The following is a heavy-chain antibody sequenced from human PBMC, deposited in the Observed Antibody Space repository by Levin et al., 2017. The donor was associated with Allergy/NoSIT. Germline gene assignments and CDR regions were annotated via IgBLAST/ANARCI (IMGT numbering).Heavy chain of an antibody. V-gene: IGHV4-31*03. CDR1: GGSISSGSYY. D-gene: IGHD1-26*01. CDR3: ARAEGGVGATYPDY. Sequence: SETLSLTCTVSGGSISSGSYYWNWIRQHPGKGLEWIGYISYTGNTYYNPSLKSRLNLSIDTSKNHFSLKLSSVTAADTAIYYCARAEGGVGATYPDYWGQGTLVTVSS. J-gene: IGHJ4*01. CDR2: ISYTGNT.